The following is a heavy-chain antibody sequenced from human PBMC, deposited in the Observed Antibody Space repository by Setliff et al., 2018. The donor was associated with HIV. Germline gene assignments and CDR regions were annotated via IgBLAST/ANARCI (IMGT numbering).Heavy chain of an antibody. J-gene: IGHJ3*02. CDR3: AREPDYGIRDAFDI. V-gene: IGHV1-69*10. Sequence: SVKVSCKASGGTFSSHAINWVRQAPGQGLEWMGGIIPIVDKTNYAQKFQGRVAITADKSTITAYMELNSLRSEDTAVYYCAREPDYGIRDAFDIWGQGTMVTVSS. CDR2: IIPIVDKT. D-gene: IGHD4-17*01. CDR1: GGTFSSHA.